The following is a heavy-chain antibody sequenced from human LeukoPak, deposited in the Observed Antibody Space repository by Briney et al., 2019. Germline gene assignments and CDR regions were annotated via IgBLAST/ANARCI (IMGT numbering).Heavy chain of an antibody. V-gene: IGHV4-59*01. CDR1: GDSISNYY. CDR2: IYFSGST. J-gene: IGHJ4*02. D-gene: IGHD3-22*01. CDR3: ARQSISGSSLSYFDY. Sequence: SETLSLTCTVSGDSISNYYGSWIRQPPGKGLEWIGYIYFSGSTNYNPSLKRRDTISVDTSKNQCSLKLSSVTAADTAVYYCARQSISGSSLSYFDYWGQRTLVNVSS.